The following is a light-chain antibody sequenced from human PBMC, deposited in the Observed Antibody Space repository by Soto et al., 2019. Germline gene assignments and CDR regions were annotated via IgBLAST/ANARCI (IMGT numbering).Light chain of an antibody. J-gene: IGKJ4*01. Sequence: DIQLTQSPSTLSASVGDRVTITCRASQNINTWLAWYQQKPGKAPKVLIYKASTLESGVPSRFSGTGSGTEFTLTISSLQPDDFATYYCQQYHSYSLTFGGGTGVEIQ. CDR3: QQYHSYSLT. CDR1: QNINTW. V-gene: IGKV1-5*03. CDR2: KAS.